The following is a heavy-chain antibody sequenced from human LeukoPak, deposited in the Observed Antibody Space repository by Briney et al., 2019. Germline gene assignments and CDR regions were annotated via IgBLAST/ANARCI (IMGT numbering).Heavy chain of an antibody. V-gene: IGHV7-4-1*02. D-gene: IGHD3-10*01. CDR3: SRDRGSID. CDR2: INTNTGNP. CDR1: GFTFNAYN. Sequence: GASVKVSCKASGFTFNAYNIHWVRQAPGQGLEWMGWINTNTGNPTYAQGFTGRFVFSLDTSVSTAYLQISSLKAEDTAMYYCSRDRGSIDWGQGTLVTVSS. J-gene: IGHJ4*02.